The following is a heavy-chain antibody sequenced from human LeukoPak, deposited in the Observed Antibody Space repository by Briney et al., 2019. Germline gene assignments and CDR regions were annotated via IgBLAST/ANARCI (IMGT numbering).Heavy chain of an antibody. Sequence: SETLSLTCAVYGGSFSGYYWSWIRQPPGKGLEWIGEINHSGSTNYNPSLKSRVTISVDTSKNQFSLKLSSVTAADTAVYYCARGDDILTGYVLWGQGTLVTVSS. CDR2: INHSGST. CDR1: GGSFSGYY. V-gene: IGHV4-34*01. J-gene: IGHJ4*02. D-gene: IGHD3-9*01. CDR3: ARGDDILTGYVL.